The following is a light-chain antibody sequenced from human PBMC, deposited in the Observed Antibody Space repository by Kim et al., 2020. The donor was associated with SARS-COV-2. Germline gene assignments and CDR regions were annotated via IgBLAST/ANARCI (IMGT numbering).Light chain of an antibody. V-gene: IGKV3-11*01. CDR3: QQRTDWPLT. J-gene: IGKJ4*01. Sequence: LSPGERATLSCRTSQSVSSYLAGYQHKPGQAPRLVIYDAYNRATGIPARFSGSGSGTDFTLTISSLEPEDFAVYYCQQRTDWPLTFGGGTKVDIK. CDR1: QSVSSY. CDR2: DAY.